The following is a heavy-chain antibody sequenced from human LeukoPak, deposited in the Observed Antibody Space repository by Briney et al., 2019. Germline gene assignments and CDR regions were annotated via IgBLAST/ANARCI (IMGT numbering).Heavy chain of an antibody. V-gene: IGHV4-4*02. D-gene: IGHD3-10*01. CDR2: IYHSGTT. J-gene: IGHJ4*02. CDR3: AREELVRGPGGSY. Sequence: SGTLSLTCAVSGDSLRSSNWWSWVRQPPGKGLEWIGEIYHSGTTNYNPSLKSRVTISMDTSKNQFSLKLSSVTAADTAVYYCAREELVRGPGGSYWGQGTLVTVSS. CDR1: GDSLRSSNW.